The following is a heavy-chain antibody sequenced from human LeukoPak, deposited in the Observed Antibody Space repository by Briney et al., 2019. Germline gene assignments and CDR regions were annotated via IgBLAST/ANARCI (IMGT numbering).Heavy chain of an antibody. CDR1: GGSISSGSYY. D-gene: IGHD5-24*01. CDR3: ARGRSEDYHGMDV. V-gene: IGHV4-61*02. J-gene: IGHJ6*02. CDR2: IYTSGST. Sequence: PSETLSLTCTVSGGSISSGSYYWSWIRQPAGKGLEWIGRIYTSGSTNYNPSLKSRVTISVDTSKNQFSLKLSSVTAADTAVYYCARGRSEDYHGMDVWGQGTTVTVSS.